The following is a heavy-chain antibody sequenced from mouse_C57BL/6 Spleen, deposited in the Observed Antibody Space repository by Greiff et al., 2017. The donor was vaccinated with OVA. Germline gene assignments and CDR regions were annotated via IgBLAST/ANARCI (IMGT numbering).Heavy chain of an antibody. V-gene: IGHV1-80*01. Sequence: VKLQESGAELVKPGASVKISCKASGYAFSSYWMNWVKQRPGKGLEWIGQIYPGDGDTNYNGKFKGKATLTADKSSSTAYMQLSNLTSEDSAVYFCASFFRDRGLAYWGQGTLVTVSA. CDR1: GYAFSSYW. CDR2: IYPGDGDT. J-gene: IGHJ3*01. CDR3: ASFFRDRGLAY. D-gene: IGHD3-2*01.